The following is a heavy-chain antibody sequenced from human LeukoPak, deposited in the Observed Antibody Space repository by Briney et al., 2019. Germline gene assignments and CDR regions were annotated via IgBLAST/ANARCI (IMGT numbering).Heavy chain of an antibody. CDR3: ARELGTSYGYFDY. D-gene: IGHD5-18*01. Sequence: AASVTVSCKASGGTFSIYAISWVRQAPGQGLEWMGGIIPIFGTANYAQKFQGRVTITADESTSTAYMELSSLRSEDTAVYYCARELGTSYGYFDYWGQGTLVTVSS. CDR1: GGTFSIYA. J-gene: IGHJ4*02. V-gene: IGHV1-69*13. CDR2: IIPIFGTA.